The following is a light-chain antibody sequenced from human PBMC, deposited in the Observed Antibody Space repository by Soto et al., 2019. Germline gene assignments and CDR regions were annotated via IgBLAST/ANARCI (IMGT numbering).Light chain of an antibody. CDR2: DVS. CDR1: RSDVGGYNY. J-gene: IGLJ2*01. Sequence: QSALTQPASVSGSPGQSITFSCTGTRSDVGGYNYVSWYQQHPGKAPKLMIYDVSNRPSGVSNRFSGSKSGNTASLTISGLQAEDEADYHCSSYTSTSTVVFGGGTKVTVL. V-gene: IGLV2-14*01. CDR3: SSYTSTSTVV.